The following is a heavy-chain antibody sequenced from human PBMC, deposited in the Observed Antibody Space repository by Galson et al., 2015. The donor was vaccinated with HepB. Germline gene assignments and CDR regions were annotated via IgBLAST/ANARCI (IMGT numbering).Heavy chain of an antibody. J-gene: IGHJ6*02. CDR1: GESFSGYY. CDR3: ARDHSVYGAYYYGMDV. D-gene: IGHD4-17*01. V-gene: IGHV4-34*01. CDR2: INHSGST. Sequence: LSLTCAVYGESFSGYYWSWIRQPPGKGLEWIGEINHSGSTNYNPSLKSRVTISVDTSKNQFSLRLNSVTAADTAVYYCARDHSVYGAYYYGMDVWGQGTTVIVSS.